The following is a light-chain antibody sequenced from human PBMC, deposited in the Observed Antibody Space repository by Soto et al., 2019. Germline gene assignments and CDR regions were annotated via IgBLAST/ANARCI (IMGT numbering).Light chain of an antibody. Sequence: EIVMTQSQATLSVSPGARATLSCRASQSVSSNLAWYQQKPGQAPRLLIYGASTRATGIPARFSGSGSGTEFTLTISSLQSEDFAVYYCQQYNNWPPDTFGQGTKLEIK. V-gene: IGKV3-15*01. CDR2: GAS. J-gene: IGKJ2*01. CDR3: QQYNNWPPDT. CDR1: QSVSSN.